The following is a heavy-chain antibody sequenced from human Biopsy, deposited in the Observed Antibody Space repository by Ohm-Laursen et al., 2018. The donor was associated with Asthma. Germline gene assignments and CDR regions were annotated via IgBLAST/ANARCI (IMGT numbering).Heavy chain of an antibody. V-gene: IGHV1-69*01. CDR2: LIPVLGTP. CDR1: GDSFSNYA. D-gene: IGHD5-12*01. Sequence: GSPVKVSCKASGDSFSNYAISWVRQAPGQGLEWMGGLIPVLGTPDHAQMFEGRVTITADESTSTACMELSSLSSEDTAVYYCARGYSGSDRIVYYYSGLEVWGQGTTVTVSS. J-gene: IGHJ6*02. CDR3: ARGYSGSDRIVYYYSGLEV.